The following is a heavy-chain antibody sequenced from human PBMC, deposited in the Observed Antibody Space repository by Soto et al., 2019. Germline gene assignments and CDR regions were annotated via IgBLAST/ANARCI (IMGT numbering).Heavy chain of an antibody. V-gene: IGHV4-59*08. Sequence: SETLSLTCTVSGGSISSYYWSWIRQPPGKGLEWIGYIYYSGSTNYNPSLKSRVTISVDTSKNQFSLKLSSVTAADTTVYYCARHAGQQLIVDWFDPWGQGTLVTVSS. CDR3: ARHAGQQLIVDWFDP. D-gene: IGHD6-13*01. CDR2: IYYSGST. J-gene: IGHJ5*02. CDR1: GGSISSYY.